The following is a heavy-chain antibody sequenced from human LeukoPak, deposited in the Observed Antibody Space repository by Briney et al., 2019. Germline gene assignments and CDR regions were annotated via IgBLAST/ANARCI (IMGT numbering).Heavy chain of an antibody. D-gene: IGHD2-15*01. V-gene: IGHV3-30*04. J-gene: IGHJ5*02. CDR3: ARAPRYCSGGSCYWFDP. CDR2: ISYDGSNK. Sequence: GGPLRLPCAASGHILSSYAMHWVRQARGKGLEGVADISYDGSNKYYADSVKGRFTISRDNSKNTLYLQTNSLRAEDTAVYYCARAPRYCSGGSCYWFDPWGQGTLVTVSS. CDR1: GHILSSYA.